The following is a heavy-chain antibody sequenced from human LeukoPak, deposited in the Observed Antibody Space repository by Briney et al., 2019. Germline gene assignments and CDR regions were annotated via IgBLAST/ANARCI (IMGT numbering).Heavy chain of an antibody. V-gene: IGHV3-30*02. CDR2: IRYDGSNK. J-gene: IGHJ4*02. D-gene: IGHD6-19*01. Sequence: GGSLRLSCAASGFTFSTYGMHWVRQAPGKGLEWVAFIRYDGSNKYYADSAKGRFTISRDNSKNTLYLQMNSLRAEDTAVYYCARWIIAVAGSYFDYWGQGTLVTVSS. CDR3: ARWIIAVAGSYFDY. CDR1: GFTFSTYG.